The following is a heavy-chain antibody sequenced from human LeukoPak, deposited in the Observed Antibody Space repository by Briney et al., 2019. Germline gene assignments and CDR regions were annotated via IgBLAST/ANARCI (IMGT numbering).Heavy chain of an antibody. CDR3: ARGGYCSGGSCYAVY. CDR1: GGTFSSYA. CDR2: IIPIFGTA. J-gene: IGHJ4*02. D-gene: IGHD2-15*01. Sequence: AASVKVSCKASGGTFSSYAISWVRQAPGQGLEWMGGIIPIFGTANYAQEFQGRVTITTDESTSTAYMELSSLRSEDTAVYYCARGGYCSGGSCYAVYWGQGTLVTVSS. V-gene: IGHV1-69*05.